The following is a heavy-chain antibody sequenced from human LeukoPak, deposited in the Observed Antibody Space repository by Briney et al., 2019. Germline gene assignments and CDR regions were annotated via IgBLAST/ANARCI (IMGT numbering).Heavy chain of an antibody. CDR3: ARHCSGGSCYRGWESWFDP. J-gene: IGHJ5*02. CDR2: IKQDGREK. CDR1: RFTFSSYW. D-gene: IGHD2-15*01. V-gene: IGHV3-7*01. Sequence: PGGSLRLSCAASRFTFSSYWMSWVRQAPGKGLEWVANIKQDGREKYYVDSVKGRFTISRDNAKNSLYLQMNSLRAEDTDVYYCARHCSGGSCYRGWESWFDPWGQGTLVTVSS.